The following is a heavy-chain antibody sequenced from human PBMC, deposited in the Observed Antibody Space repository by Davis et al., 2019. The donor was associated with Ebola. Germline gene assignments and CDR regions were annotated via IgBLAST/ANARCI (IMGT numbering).Heavy chain of an antibody. CDR2: INRDGSST. CDR3: ARDRLVAVAGTGRYYYYYYGMDV. CDR1: GFTFSSYR. D-gene: IGHD6-19*01. Sequence: PGGSLRLSCEVSGFTFSSYRMHWVRQVPGTGLVWVSRINRDGSSTNYADSVKGRFTISRDNSKNTLYLQMNSLRAEDTAVYYCARDRLVAVAGTGRYYYYYYGMDVWGKGTTVTVSS. V-gene: IGHV3-74*01. J-gene: IGHJ6*04.